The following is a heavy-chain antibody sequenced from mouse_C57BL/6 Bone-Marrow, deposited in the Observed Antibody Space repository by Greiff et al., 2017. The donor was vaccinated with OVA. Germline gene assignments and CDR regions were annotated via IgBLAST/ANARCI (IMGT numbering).Heavy chain of an antibody. V-gene: IGHV14-4*01. CDR2: IDPENGDT. CDR3: TYYCGSSPDY. J-gene: IGHJ2*01. Sequence: VQLQQSGAELVRPGASVKLSCTASGFNIKDDYMHWVKQRPEQGLEWIGWIDPENGDTEYASKFQGKATITADTSSNTAYLQLSSLTSEDAAVYYCTYYCGSSPDYWGQGTTLTVSS. D-gene: IGHD1-1*01. CDR1: GFNIKDDY.